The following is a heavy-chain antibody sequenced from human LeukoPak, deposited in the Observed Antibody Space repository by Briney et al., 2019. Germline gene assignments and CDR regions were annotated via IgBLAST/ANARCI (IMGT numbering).Heavy chain of an antibody. J-gene: IGHJ4*02. V-gene: IGHV3-33*01. D-gene: IGHD3-3*01. CDR2: VWYDGSNK. CDR3: ARDLVYHYDFWSGYAGFDY. CDR1: GFTFSSYG. Sequence: GGSLRLSCAASGFTFSSYGMHWVRQAPGKGLEWVAVVWYDGSNKYYADSVKSRFTISRDNSKNTLYLQMNSLRTEDTAVYYCARDLVYHYDFWSGYAGFDYWGQGTLVTVSS.